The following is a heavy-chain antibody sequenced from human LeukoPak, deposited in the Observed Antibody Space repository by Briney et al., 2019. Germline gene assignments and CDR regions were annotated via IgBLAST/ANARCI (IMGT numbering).Heavy chain of an antibody. J-gene: IGHJ4*02. CDR1: GGSISSGGYY. CDR2: IYHSGST. D-gene: IGHD3-10*01. V-gene: IGHV4-30-2*01. CDR3: ARRDYYGSGSYYPFDY. Sequence: PSETLSLTCTVSGGSISSGGYYWSWTRQPPGKGLEWIGYIYHSGSTYYNPSLKSRVTISVDTSKNQFSLKLSSVTAADTAVYYCARRDYYGSGSYYPFDYWGQGTLVTVSS.